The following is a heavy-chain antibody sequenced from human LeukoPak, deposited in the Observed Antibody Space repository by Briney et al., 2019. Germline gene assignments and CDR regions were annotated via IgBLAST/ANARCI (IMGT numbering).Heavy chain of an antibody. J-gene: IGHJ5*02. CDR2: IYYSGST. D-gene: IGHD6-13*01. V-gene: IGHV4-39*07. Sequence: PSETLSLTCTVSGGSISSSSYYWGWIRQPPGKGLVWIGSIYYSGSTYYNPSLKSRVTISVDTSKNQFSLKLSSVTAADTAVYYCARGPRIAGRRWFDPWGQGTLVTVSS. CDR3: ARGPRIAGRRWFDP. CDR1: GGSISSSSYY.